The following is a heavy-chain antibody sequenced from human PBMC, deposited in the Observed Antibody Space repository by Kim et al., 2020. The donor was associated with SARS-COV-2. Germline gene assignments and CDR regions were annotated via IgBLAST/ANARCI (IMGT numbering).Heavy chain of an antibody. CDR2: INAGNGNT. D-gene: IGHD3-9*01. CDR3: ARDRRYFDWLKAFDI. CDR1: GYTFTSYA. Sequence: ASVKVSCKASGYTFTSYAMHWVRQAPGQRLEWMGWINAGNGNTKYSQKFQGRVTITRDTSASTAYMELSSLRSEDTAVYYCARDRRYFDWLKAFDIWGQGTMVTVSS. J-gene: IGHJ3*02. V-gene: IGHV1-3*01.